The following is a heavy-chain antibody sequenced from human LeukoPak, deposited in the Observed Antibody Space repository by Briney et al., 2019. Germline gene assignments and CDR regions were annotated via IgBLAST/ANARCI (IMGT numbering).Heavy chain of an antibody. CDR3: ARTAPGRSAFDI. V-gene: IGHV1-2*02. CDR1: GYTFTGYY. Sequence: GASVKVSCKASGYTFTGYYMHWVRQAPGQGLEWMGWINPNSGDTNYAQKLQGRVTMTTDTSTSTAYMELRSLRSDDTAVYYCARTAPGRSAFDIWGQGTMVTVSS. J-gene: IGHJ3*02. CDR2: INPNSGDT. D-gene: IGHD1-14*01.